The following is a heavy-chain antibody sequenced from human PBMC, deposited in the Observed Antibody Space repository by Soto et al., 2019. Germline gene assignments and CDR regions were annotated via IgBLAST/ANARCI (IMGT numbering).Heavy chain of an antibody. CDR2: ISGSGGST. D-gene: IGHD2-15*01. CDR3: ANLGYCSGGSCTAFDY. CDR1: GFTFSSYA. Sequence: PGGSLRLSCAASGFTFSSYAMSWVRRAPGKGLEWVSAISGSGGSTYYADSVKGRFTISRDNSKNTLYLQMNSLRAEDTAVYYCANLGYCSGGSCTAFDYWGQGTLVTVSS. J-gene: IGHJ4*02. V-gene: IGHV3-23*01.